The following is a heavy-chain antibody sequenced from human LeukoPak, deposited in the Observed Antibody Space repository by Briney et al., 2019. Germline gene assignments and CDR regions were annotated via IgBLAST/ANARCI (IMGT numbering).Heavy chain of an antibody. CDR3: ARKQKRWLTVRSGAFDI. D-gene: IGHD5-24*01. CDR2: INHSGST. V-gene: IGHV4-34*01. CDR1: GGSFSGYY. J-gene: IGHJ3*02. Sequence: PSETLSLTCAVYGGSFSGYYWSWIRQPPGKGLEWIGEINHSGSTNYNPSLESRVTISVDTSKNQFSLKLSSVTAADTAVYYCARKQKRWLTVRSGAFDIWGQGTMVTVSS.